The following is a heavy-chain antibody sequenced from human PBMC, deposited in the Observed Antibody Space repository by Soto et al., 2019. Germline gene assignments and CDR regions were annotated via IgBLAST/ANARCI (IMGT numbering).Heavy chain of an antibody. V-gene: IGHV1-2*02. CDR3: ATRDYDILTGYLHI. Sequence: QAHLVQSGAEVRKPGASVKVSCQALEHTSTIYYIHWVRQARGQGLEWMGWINADSGDTTYAEDFRGRVTFTRDTSTSTFPIELSRLRLDDTAMYFCATRDYDILTGYLHIWGQGTLITVSS. D-gene: IGHD3-9*01. CDR2: INADSGDT. J-gene: IGHJ1*01. CDR1: EHTSTIYY.